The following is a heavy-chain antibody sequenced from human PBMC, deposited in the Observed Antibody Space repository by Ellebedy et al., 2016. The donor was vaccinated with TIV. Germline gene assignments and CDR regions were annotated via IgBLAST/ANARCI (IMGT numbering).Heavy chain of an antibody. D-gene: IGHD2/OR15-2a*01. CDR3: ARLVLRTTSTRGDVFDI. J-gene: IGHJ3*02. CDR2: IKQDGSEK. Sequence: GESLKISCGASGFAFSSYWMTWVRQAPGKGLEWVANIKQDGSEKWYVDSVKGRFTISRDNAKNSLYLQVNSLTAEDTAVYYCARLVLRTTSTRGDVFDIWGQGTMVTVSS. CDR1: GFAFSSYW. V-gene: IGHV3-7*03.